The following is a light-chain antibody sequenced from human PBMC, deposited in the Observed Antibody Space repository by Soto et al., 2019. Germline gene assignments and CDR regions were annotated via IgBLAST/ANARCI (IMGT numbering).Light chain of an antibody. CDR2: GAS. V-gene: IGKV3-15*01. CDR3: QQYNNWAPKQYT. CDR1: QSVSSN. Sequence: EIVMTQSPATLSVSPGERATLSCRASQSVSSNLAWYQHKPGQAPRLLIYGASTRATGIPARFSGSGSGTEFSLTMSSLQSEDFAVYYCQQYNNWAPKQYTFGQGTKLEIK. J-gene: IGKJ2*01.